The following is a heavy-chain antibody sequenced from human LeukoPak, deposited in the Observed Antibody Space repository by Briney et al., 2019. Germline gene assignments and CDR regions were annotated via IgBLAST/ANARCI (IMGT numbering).Heavy chain of an antibody. D-gene: IGHD4/OR15-4a*01. CDR3: ARATGDDYVPHAAFDI. CDR1: GYSISSVSY. J-gene: IGHJ3*02. CDR2: IYHSGST. Sequence: SETLSLTCTVSGYSISSVSYWGWIRQPPGKGLEWIGSIYHSGSTYYNPSLQSRVTISVDTSKNQFSLKLSSVTAADTAVYYCARATGDDYVPHAAFDIWGQGTMVTVSS. V-gene: IGHV4-38-2*02.